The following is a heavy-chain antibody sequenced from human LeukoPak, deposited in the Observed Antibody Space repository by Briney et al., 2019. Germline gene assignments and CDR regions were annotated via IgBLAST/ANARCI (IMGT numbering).Heavy chain of an antibody. J-gene: IGHJ4*02. CDR3: TSGSATGTGSGY. V-gene: IGHV3-30*03. D-gene: IGHD6-13*01. CDR1: GFTFSSYG. Sequence: GGSLRLSCAASGFTFSSYGLQWVRQAPGKGLEWVALISYDGSNKHYADSVKGRFTISRDDSKSIAYLQMNSLKTEDTAVYYCTSGSATGTGSGYWGQGTLVTVSS. CDR2: ISYDGSNK.